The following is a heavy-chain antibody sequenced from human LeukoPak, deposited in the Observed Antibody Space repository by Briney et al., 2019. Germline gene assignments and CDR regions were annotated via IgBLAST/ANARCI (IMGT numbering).Heavy chain of an antibody. D-gene: IGHD1-26*01. CDR2: FDPEDGET. CDR1: GYTLTELS. CDR3: ATTLNTPLLQYYGMDV. V-gene: IGHV1-24*01. J-gene: IGHJ6*02. Sequence: ASVKDSCQVSGYTLTELSMHWLRPAPGKGRAWMGGFDPEDGETIYVQKFQGRVTMTEDTSTDTAYMELSSLRSEDTAVYYCATTLNTPLLQYYGMDVWGQGTTVTVSS.